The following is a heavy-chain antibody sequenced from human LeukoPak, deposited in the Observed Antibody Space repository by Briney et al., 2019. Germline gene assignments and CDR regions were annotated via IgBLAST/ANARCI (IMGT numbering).Heavy chain of an antibody. V-gene: IGHV3-23*01. CDR3: ARRSGIAVAGAFDY. D-gene: IGHD6-19*01. J-gene: IGHJ4*02. Sequence: GGSLRVSCAVSGYTFSNYAMRWVRQAPGKGLEWVSGISGSGDSTYYADSVKGRFTISRDNSKNTLYLQMNSLRAEDTAVYYCARRSGIAVAGAFDYWGQGTLVTVSS. CDR1: GYTFSNYA. CDR2: ISGSGDST.